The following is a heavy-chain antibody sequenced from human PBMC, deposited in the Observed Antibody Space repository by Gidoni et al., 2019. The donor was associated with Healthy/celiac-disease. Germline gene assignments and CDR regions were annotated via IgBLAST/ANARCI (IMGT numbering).Heavy chain of an antibody. CDR2: INHSGST. J-gene: IGHJ6*02. CDR1: WSFSGYY. D-gene: IGHD3-3*01. Sequence: WSFSGYYWSWIRQPPGKGLEWIGEINHSGSTNYNPSLKSRVTISVDTSKNQFSLKLSSVTAADTAVYYCARAGYYDFWSGYRYYGMDVWGQGTTVTVSS. CDR3: ARAGYYDFWSGYRYYGMDV. V-gene: IGHV4-34*01.